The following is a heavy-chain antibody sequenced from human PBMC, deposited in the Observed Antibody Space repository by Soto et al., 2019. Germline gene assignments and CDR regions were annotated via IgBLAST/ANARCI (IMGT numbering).Heavy chain of an antibody. J-gene: IGHJ4*02. Sequence: GGSLRLSCAASGFNISDFYMSWIRQAPGKGLEWVSYISSSGSTLYVDSVKGRFTISRDNSKNTLYLQMNSLRAEDTAVYYCAREEGRVAVAGPDYWGQGTLVTVSS. CDR2: ISSSGSTL. D-gene: IGHD6-19*01. CDR3: AREEGRVAVAGPDY. V-gene: IGHV3-11*04. CDR1: GFNISDFY.